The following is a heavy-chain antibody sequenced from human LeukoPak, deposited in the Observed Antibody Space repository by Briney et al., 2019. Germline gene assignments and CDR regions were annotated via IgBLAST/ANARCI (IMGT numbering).Heavy chain of an antibody. CDR1: GYTLTELS. J-gene: IGHJ4*01. CDR2: INPNSGGT. D-gene: IGHD5-18*01. Sequence: ASVKVSCKVSGYTLTELSMHWMRQAPGQGLEWMGWINPNSGGTNYAQKFQGRVTMTRDTSISTAYMELSRLRSDDTAVYYCARDSGDTAMVAVWGQGTLVTVSS. V-gene: IGHV1-2*02. CDR3: ARDSGDTAMVAV.